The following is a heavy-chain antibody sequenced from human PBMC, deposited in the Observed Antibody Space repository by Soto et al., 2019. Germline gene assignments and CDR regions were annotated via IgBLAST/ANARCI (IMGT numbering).Heavy chain of an antibody. CDR2: IIPILGIA. CDR3: ARDRPYYYGSGSYSLDY. D-gene: IGHD3-10*01. V-gene: IGHV1-69*04. Sequence: GASVKVSCKASGGTFSSYTISWVRQAPGQGLEWMGRIIPILGIANYAQKFQGRVTITADKSTSTAYMELSSLRSEDTAVYYCARDRPYYYGSGSYSLDYWGQGTLVTVSS. CDR1: GGTFSSYT. J-gene: IGHJ4*02.